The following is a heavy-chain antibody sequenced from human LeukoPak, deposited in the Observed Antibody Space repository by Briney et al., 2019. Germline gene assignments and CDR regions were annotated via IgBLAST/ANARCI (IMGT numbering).Heavy chain of an antibody. Sequence: PGGSLRLSCAASGFTVSRNYMSWVRQAPGKGLECVSVIYTGGSTYYADSVKGRFTISRDISKNTLYLQMNSLRAEDTAVYYCAKDHRFYDFWSGFDMDVWGKGTTVTVSS. J-gene: IGHJ6*04. CDR2: IYTGGST. V-gene: IGHV3-53*01. D-gene: IGHD3-3*01. CDR3: AKDHRFYDFWSGFDMDV. CDR1: GFTVSRNY.